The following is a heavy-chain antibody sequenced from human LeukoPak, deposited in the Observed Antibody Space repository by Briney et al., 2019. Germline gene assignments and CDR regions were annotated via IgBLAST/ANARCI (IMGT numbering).Heavy chain of an antibody. CDR1: GGSFSGYY. CDR2: INHSGST. Sequence: NPSETLSPTCAVYGGSFSGYYWSWIRQPPGKGLEWIGEINHSGSTNYNPSLKSRVTISVDTSKNQFSLKLSSVTAADTAVYYCARGSGIAARTSPYYYYMDVWGKGTTVTVSS. V-gene: IGHV4-34*01. J-gene: IGHJ6*03. D-gene: IGHD6-6*01. CDR3: ARGSGIAARTSPYYYYMDV.